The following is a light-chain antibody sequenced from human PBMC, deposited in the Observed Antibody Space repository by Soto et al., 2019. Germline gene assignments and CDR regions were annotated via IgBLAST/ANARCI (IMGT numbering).Light chain of an antibody. CDR2: GAS. Sequence: EIVMTQSPDTLYVSPGEGATLSCRASQSVNNFLAWYQQKPGQAPRLLMYGASIRAAGVPDRFSGSGSGTEFTLTISRLEPEDFTVYYCHPYETFGQGTKVDIK. V-gene: IGKV3-20*01. J-gene: IGKJ1*01. CDR3: HPYET. CDR1: QSVNNF.